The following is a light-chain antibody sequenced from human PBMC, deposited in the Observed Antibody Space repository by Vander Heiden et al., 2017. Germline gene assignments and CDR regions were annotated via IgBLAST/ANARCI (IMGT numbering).Light chain of an antibody. CDR3: SSYAGSNNLG. CDR2: EVS. CDR1: SSDIGGYNY. J-gene: IGLJ2*01. Sequence: QSALTRPPSASGSLGQSVTISCTGTSSDIGGYNYVSWYQHHPGKAPKLMIYEVSKRPSGVPDRFSGSRSGYTASLTVSGLQTEDEADYYCSSYAGSNNLGFGGGTKLTVL. V-gene: IGLV2-8*01.